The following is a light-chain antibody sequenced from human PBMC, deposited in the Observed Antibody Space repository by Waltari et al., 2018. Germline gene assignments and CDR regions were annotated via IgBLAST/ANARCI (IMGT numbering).Light chain of an antibody. CDR3: QQYYGTPPT. CDR1: QSILSSSNNKNY. V-gene: IGKV4-1*01. CDR2: WAS. Sequence: DIVMTQFPDSLAVSLGERASINCKSSQSILSSSNNKNYLAWYQQKPGQSPKLLIYWASTRESGVPDRFSGSGSGTDFTLTISSLQAEDVAVYYCQQYYGTPPTFGRGTKVEIK. J-gene: IGKJ1*01.